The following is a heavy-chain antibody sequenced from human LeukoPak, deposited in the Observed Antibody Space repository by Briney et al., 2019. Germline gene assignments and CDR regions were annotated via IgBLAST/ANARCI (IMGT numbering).Heavy chain of an antibody. J-gene: IGHJ4*02. D-gene: IGHD6-19*01. Sequence: GGSLRLSCSASGFAFSAGAMHWVRQAPGRGLEWLAVISYEGSNKDYAESVRGRFTISRDNPKSTLFLQMNSLRPEDTAVYYCARDLVYSSGWYAGELDHWGLGTLVIVSS. CDR2: ISYEGSNK. CDR1: GFAFSAGA. CDR3: ARDLVYSSGWYAGELDH. V-gene: IGHV3-30*04.